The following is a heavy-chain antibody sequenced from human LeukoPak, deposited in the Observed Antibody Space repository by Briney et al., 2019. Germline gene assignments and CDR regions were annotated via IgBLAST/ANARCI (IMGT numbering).Heavy chain of an antibody. J-gene: IGHJ4*02. V-gene: IGHV3-30*04. Sequence: GGSLRLSCAASGFTFSSYAMHWVRQAPGKGLEWVAVISYDGSNKYYADSVKGRFTTSRDNSKNTLYLQMNSLRAEDTAVYYCARASSRYCSSTSCYGCDYWGQGILVTVSS. D-gene: IGHD2-2*01. CDR1: GFTFSSYA. CDR3: ARASSRYCSSTSCYGCDY. CDR2: ISYDGSNK.